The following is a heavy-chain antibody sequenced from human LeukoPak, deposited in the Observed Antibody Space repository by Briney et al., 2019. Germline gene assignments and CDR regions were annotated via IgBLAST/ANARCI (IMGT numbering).Heavy chain of an antibody. J-gene: IGHJ3*02. CDR3: ARDRYSGNYGGAFDI. D-gene: IGHD1-26*01. CDR1: GGSIRNYY. V-gene: IGHV4-59*01. CDR2: IHYSGST. Sequence: SETLSLTCIVSGGSIRNYYWNWIRQSPGKGLEWIGFIHYSGSTYYRPTLKSRVTMSVDTSKNQFSLKLTSVTAADTAVYYCARDRYSGNYGGAFDIWGQGTMVTVSS.